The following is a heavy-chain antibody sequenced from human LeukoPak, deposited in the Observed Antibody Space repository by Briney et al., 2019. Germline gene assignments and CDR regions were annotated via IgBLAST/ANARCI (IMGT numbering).Heavy chain of an antibody. CDR2: IYYSGST. Sequence: SETLSLTCTVSGGSISSGDYYWSWIRQPPGKGLEWIGYIYYSGSTYYNPSLKSRVTISVDTSKNQFSLKLSSVTAADTAVYYCARAGEDSWSGYYPDYWGQGTLVTVSS. CDR3: ARAGEDSWSGYYPDY. D-gene: IGHD3-3*01. CDR1: GGSISSGDYY. J-gene: IGHJ4*02. V-gene: IGHV4-30-4*08.